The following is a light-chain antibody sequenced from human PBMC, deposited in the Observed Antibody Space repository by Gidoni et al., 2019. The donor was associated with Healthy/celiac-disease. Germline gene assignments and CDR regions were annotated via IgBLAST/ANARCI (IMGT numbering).Light chain of an antibody. CDR1: SSDVGGYNY. V-gene: IGLV2-14*01. CDR3: SSYTSSSTLV. CDR2: EVS. J-gene: IGLJ1*01. Sequence: QSALTQPASASGSPGPSITISCTGTSSDVGGYNYVSWYQQHPGKAPKLMIYEVSNRPSGVSNRFSGSKSGNTASLTISGLQAEDEADYYCSSYTSSSTLVFGTGTKVTVL.